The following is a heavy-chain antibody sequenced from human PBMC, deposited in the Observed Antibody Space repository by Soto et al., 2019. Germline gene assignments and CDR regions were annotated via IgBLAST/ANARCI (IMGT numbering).Heavy chain of an antibody. Sequence: QVQLQQWGAGLLKRSETLSLTCAVYGGSFSGYYWSWIRQPPGKGLEWIGEISHSGSTNYNPSLKSRVTISVDTSMNQFSLKLTSVTAADTALYYCARAAAGTNLPFDYWGQGALVTVSS. J-gene: IGHJ4*02. V-gene: IGHV4-34*01. CDR2: ISHSGST. CDR1: GGSFSGYY. CDR3: ARAAAGTNLPFDY. D-gene: IGHD6-13*01.